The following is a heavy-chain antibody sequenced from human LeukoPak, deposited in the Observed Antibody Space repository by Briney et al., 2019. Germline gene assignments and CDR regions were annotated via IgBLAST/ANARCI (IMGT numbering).Heavy chain of an antibody. CDR3: ASAEGYDYVWGSYRDYYYYGMDV. V-gene: IGHV1-2*06. J-gene: IGHJ6*02. D-gene: IGHD3-16*02. CDR1: GYTFTGYH. CDR2: INPNSGDT. Sequence: ASVKVSCKASGYTFTGYHMHWVRQAPGQGLEWMGRINPNSGDTNNAQKFQGRVTMTRDTSISTAYMDLSRLTSDDTAVYYCASAEGYDYVWGSYRDYYYYGMDVWGQGTTVTVSS.